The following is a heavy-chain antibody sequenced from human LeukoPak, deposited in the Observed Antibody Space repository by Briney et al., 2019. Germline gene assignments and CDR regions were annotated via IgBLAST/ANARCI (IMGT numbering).Heavy chain of an antibody. CDR2: IHYSGST. Sequence: PSETLSLTCAVSGGSISSYYWSWIRQPPGKGLEWIGYIHYSGSTNYNPSLKSRVTISVDTSKDQFSLKLSSVTAADTAVYYCARRKITVQNLYDYWGQGALVTVSS. CDR1: GGSISSYY. V-gene: IGHV4-59*08. D-gene: IGHD3-16*01. CDR3: ARRKITVQNLYDY. J-gene: IGHJ4*02.